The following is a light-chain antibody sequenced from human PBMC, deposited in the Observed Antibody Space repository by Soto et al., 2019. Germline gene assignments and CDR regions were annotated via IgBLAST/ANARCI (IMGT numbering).Light chain of an antibody. Sequence: AIRMTQSPSSFSASTGDRVTITCRASQGISSYLAWYQQKPGKAPKLLIYAASTLQSGVPSRFSGSGSGTDFTLTISCLQSEDFATDYCQQYSSYPWTFGQGTKVEIK. J-gene: IGKJ1*01. CDR2: AAS. CDR1: QGISSY. CDR3: QQYSSYPWT. V-gene: IGKV1-8*01.